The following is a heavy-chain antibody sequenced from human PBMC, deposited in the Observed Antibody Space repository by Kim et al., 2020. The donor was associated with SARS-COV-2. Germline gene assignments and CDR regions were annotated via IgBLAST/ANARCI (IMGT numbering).Heavy chain of an antibody. Sequence: GGSLRLSCAASGFTFSSYSMNWVRQAPGKGLEWVSSISSSSSYIYYADSVKGRFTISRDNAKNSLYLQMNSLRAEDTAVYYCARDGGDCSSTSCYQSYWYFDLCGRGTLVTVSS. CDR1: GFTFSSYS. J-gene: IGHJ2*01. CDR2: ISSSSSYI. D-gene: IGHD2-2*01. CDR3: ARDGGDCSSTSCYQSYWYFDL. V-gene: IGHV3-21*04.